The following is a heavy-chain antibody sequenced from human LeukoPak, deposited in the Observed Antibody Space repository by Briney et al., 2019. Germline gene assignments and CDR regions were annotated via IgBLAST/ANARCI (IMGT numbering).Heavy chain of an antibody. CDR2: ISSSGSTI. Sequence: GGSLRLSCAASGFTFSSYEMNWVRQAPGKGLEWVSYISSSGSTIYYADSVKGRFTISRDNAKNSLYLQMNSLRAEDTAVYYCASTEVGTHANVASWSYNYWGQGTLVTVSS. J-gene: IGHJ4*02. CDR1: GFTFSSYE. CDR3: ASTEVGTHANVASWSYNY. V-gene: IGHV3-48*03. D-gene: IGHD3-10*01.